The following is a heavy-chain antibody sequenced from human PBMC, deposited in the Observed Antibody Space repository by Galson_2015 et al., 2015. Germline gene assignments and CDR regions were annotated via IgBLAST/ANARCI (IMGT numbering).Heavy chain of an antibody. V-gene: IGHV4-4*02. CDR1: GGSISSSSW. CDR2: IYHSGST. J-gene: IGHJ6*03. Sequence: SETLSLTCAVSGGSISSSSWWNWVRQPPGKGLEWIGEIYHSGSTNYNPSLKSRVTISVDQSKNQLSLKLRSVTAADTAVYYCARDLGHCSGGFCHENYHYYMDVWGKGTTVTVSS. D-gene: IGHD2-15*01. CDR3: ARDLGHCSGGFCHENYHYYMDV.